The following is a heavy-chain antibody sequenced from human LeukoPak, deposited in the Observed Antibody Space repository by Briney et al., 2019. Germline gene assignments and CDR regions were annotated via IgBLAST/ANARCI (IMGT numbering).Heavy chain of an antibody. CDR2: IRYDGSNK. J-gene: IGHJ4*02. D-gene: IGHD2-2*01. V-gene: IGHV3-30*02. CDR3: AKDRHLRYCSSTSCYGGFDY. CDR1: GFTFSSYG. Sequence: GGSLRLSCAASGFTFSSYGMRWVRQAPGKGLEWVAFIRYDGSNKYYADSVKGRFTISRDNSKNTLYLQMNSLRAEDTAVYYCAKDRHLRYCSSTSCYGGFDYWGQGTLVTVSS.